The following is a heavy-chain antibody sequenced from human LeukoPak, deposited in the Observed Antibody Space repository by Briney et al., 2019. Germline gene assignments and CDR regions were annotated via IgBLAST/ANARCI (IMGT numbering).Heavy chain of an antibody. V-gene: IGHV5-51*01. J-gene: IGHJ4*02. CDR3: ARHGGYCSSTSCYFFDY. CDR2: IYPGDSDT. D-gene: IGHD2-2*01. CDR1: GYSFISYW. Sequence: GESLKISCKGSGYSFISYWIGWVRQMPGKGLEWMGIIYPGDSDTRYSPSFQGQVTISADKSISTAYLQWSSLKASDTAMYYCARHGGYCSSTSCYFFDYWGQGTLVTVSS.